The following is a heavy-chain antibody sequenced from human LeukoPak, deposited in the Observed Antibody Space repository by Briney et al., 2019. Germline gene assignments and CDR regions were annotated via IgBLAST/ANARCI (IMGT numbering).Heavy chain of an antibody. D-gene: IGHD5-18*01. V-gene: IGHV4-34*01. J-gene: IGHJ4*02. Sequence: SETLSLTCAVYGGSFSGYYWSWIRQPPGEGLEWIGEINHSGSTNYNPSLKSRVTISVDTSKNQFSLKLSSVTAADTAVYYCARDGAGLQLSWGQGTLVTVSS. CDR3: ARDGAGLQLS. CDR2: INHSGST. CDR1: GGSFSGYY.